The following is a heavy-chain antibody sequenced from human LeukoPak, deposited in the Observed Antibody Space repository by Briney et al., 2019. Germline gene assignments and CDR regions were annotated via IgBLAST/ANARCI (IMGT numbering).Heavy chain of an antibody. CDR1: GYTFTSYA. CDR3: ARISMDV. CDR2: INTNTGNP. J-gene: IGHJ6*02. Sequence: GASVKVSCKASGYTFTSYAVNWVRQAPGQGLEWMGRINTNTGNPTYAQGFTGRFVFSLDTSVSTAYLQISSLKAEDTAVYYCARISMDVWGQGTTVTVSS. V-gene: IGHV7-4-1*02.